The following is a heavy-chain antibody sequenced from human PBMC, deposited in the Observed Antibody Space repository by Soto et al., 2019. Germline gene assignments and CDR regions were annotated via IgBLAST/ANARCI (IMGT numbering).Heavy chain of an antibody. Sequence: PGGSLRLSCAASGFTFSSYAMHWVRQAPGKGLEWVAVISYDGSNKYYADSVKGRFTISRDNSKNTLYLQMNSLRAEDTAVYYCARDSDSSGERLDYEAFDIWGQGTMVTVSS. CDR3: ARDSDSSGERLDYEAFDI. CDR2: ISYDGSNK. D-gene: IGHD3-22*01. CDR1: GFTFSSYA. V-gene: IGHV3-30-3*01. J-gene: IGHJ3*02.